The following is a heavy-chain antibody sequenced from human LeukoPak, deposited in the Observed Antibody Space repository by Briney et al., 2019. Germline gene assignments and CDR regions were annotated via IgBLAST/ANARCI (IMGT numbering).Heavy chain of an antibody. Sequence: GGSLRLSCAASGFTFSSSAMSWVHQAPGKGLEWVSGISDSGGSTYYADSVKGRFTISRDNSKNMLYLQMNSLRAEDTAVYYCAKVSESNYDFLTGYYTPYYFDYWGQGTLVTVSS. D-gene: IGHD3-9*01. CDR2: ISDSGGST. V-gene: IGHV3-23*01. J-gene: IGHJ4*02. CDR1: GFTFSSSA. CDR3: AKVSESNYDFLTGYYTPYYFDY.